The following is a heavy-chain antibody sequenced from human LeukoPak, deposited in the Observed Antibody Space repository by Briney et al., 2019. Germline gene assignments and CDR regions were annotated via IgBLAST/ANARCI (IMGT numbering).Heavy chain of an antibody. CDR1: GFTFSTYE. V-gene: IGHV3-48*03. CDR2: ISSSGSTI. J-gene: IGHJ5*02. Sequence: GGSLRLSCAASGFTFSTYEMNWVRQAPGKGVEWVSYISSSGSTIYYADSVKGRFTISRDNAKNSLYLQMNSLRAEDTAVYYCARGPLHVVVPAATWFDPWGQGILVTVSS. CDR3: ARGPLHVVVPAATWFDP. D-gene: IGHD2-2*01.